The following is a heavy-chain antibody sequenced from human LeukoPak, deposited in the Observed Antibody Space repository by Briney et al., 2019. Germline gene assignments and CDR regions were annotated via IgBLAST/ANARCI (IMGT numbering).Heavy chain of an antibody. CDR3: ARGYSGYVAYYYYGMDA. CDR1: GYTFTSYG. J-gene: IGHJ6*02. CDR2: ISAYNGNT. V-gene: IGHV1-18*01. D-gene: IGHD5-12*01. Sequence: ASVKVSCKASGYTFTSYGISWVRQAPGQGLEWMGWISAYNGNTNYAQKLQGRVTMTTDTSTSTAYMELRSLRSDDTAVYYCARGYSGYVAYYYYGMDAWGQGTTVTVSS.